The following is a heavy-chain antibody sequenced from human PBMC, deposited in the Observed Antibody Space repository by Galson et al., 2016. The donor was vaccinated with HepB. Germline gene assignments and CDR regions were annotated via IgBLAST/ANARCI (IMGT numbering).Heavy chain of an antibody. J-gene: IGHJ4*02. CDR2: LKSDGRST. CDR3: RIGTAGIDY. V-gene: IGHV3-74*01. Sequence: SLRLSCAGSGFTFSSNWMNWVRQAPGKGLVCVSRLKSDGRSTYYADSVKGRFTISRDNAKNTLYLQMNSLGAEDTAVYYCRIGTAGIDYWGQGTLVTVSS. D-gene: IGHD6-13*01. CDR1: GFTFSSNW.